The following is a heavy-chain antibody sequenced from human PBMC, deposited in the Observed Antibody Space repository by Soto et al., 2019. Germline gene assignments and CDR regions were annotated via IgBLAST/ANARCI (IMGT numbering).Heavy chain of an antibody. CDR3: AGGAVVNCDS. CDR1: GGSISSGGSS. Sequence: QLQLQESGSGLVKPSQTLSLTCAVSGGSISSGGSSWTWIRQPPGKGQEWIGYIYHSGSTYYNPSLKSRVTITVDRSKNQFSRKLTSVTAADAAVCYCAGGAVVNCDSWGQRPLVPVS. D-gene: IGHD3-22*01. V-gene: IGHV4-30-2*01. CDR2: IYHSGST. J-gene: IGHJ4*02.